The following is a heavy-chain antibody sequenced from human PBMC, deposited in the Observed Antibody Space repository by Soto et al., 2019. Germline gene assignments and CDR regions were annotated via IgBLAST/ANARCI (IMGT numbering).Heavy chain of an antibody. CDR1: GFTFSSYC. Sequence: GGYLRLSCAASGFTFSSYCMSWVRQAPGKGLEWVSGISGSGGSTYYADSVKGRFTFSRDNSKNTLYLQMNSLRAEDTAVYYCAKDRHYYASSGLANWCQGTLVSVS. D-gene: IGHD3-22*01. CDR3: AKDRHYYASSGLAN. CDR2: ISGSGGST. V-gene: IGHV3-23*01. J-gene: IGHJ4*02.